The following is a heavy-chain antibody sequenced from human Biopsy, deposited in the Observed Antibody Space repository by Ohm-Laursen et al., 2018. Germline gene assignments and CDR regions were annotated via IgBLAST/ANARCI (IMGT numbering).Heavy chain of an antibody. J-gene: IGHJ6*02. CDR3: VRGVDYYDPYHYYALDV. Sequence: SDTLSLTCTVSGGSISSDYWSWIRQTPGKGLEWIGEINHSGRTNYNPPLKSRVTISVDTSKNQFSLKVRSVTAADTAVYYCVRGVDYYDPYHYYALDVWGQGTTVTVSS. D-gene: IGHD3-22*01. CDR2: INHSGRT. CDR1: GGSISSDY. V-gene: IGHV4-34*01.